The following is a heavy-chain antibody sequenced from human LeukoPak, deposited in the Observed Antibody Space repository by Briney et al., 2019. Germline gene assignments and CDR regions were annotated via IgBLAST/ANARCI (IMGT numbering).Heavy chain of an antibody. Sequence: SETLSLTCTVSGGSISNYYWGWIRQPPGKGLEWIGYIYYSGSTNYNPSLKSRVTISVDTSKNQFSLKRSSVTAADPAVYYCARLGKKHWFDPWGQGTLVTVSS. CDR2: IYYSGST. CDR1: GGSISNYY. V-gene: IGHV4-59*08. D-gene: IGHD7-27*01. J-gene: IGHJ5*02. CDR3: ARLGKKHWFDP.